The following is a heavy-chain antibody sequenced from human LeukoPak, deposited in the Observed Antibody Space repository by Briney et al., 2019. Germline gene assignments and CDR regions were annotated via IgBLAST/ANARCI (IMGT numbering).Heavy chain of an antibody. J-gene: IGHJ4*02. D-gene: IGHD3-3*01. CDR3: ARVDDFGVVQFHFDY. CDR2: ISGTSSPI. CDR1: EFTFSTYS. V-gene: IGHV3-48*01. Sequence: SGGSLRLSCAASEFTFSTYSMNWVRQAPGKGLEWVSYISGTSSPIYYADSVKGRFTISRDNAKNSLYLQMNSLRAEDTAVYYCARVDDFGVVQFHFDYWGQGTLVTVSS.